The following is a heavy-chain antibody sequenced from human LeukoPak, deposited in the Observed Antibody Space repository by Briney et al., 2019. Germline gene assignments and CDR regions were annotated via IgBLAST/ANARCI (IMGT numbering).Heavy chain of an antibody. CDR3: ARDHLGYCSSTSCYEVY. Sequence: GGSLRLSCAASVFIFSNYYMHWVPQAPGKGLVCVSRITSDGSHTLYAEFVRGRFIISRDNTKNSLYLQMNSLRAEDTAVYYCARDHLGYCSSTSCYEVYWGLGTLVTVSS. CDR1: VFIFSNYY. CDR2: ITSDGSHT. J-gene: IGHJ4*02. D-gene: IGHD2-2*01. V-gene: IGHV3-74*01.